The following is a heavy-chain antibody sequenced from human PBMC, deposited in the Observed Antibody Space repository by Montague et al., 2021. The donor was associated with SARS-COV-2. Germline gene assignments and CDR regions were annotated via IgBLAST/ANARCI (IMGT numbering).Heavy chain of an antibody. Sequence: ETLSLTCTVSGGSLNNYFWSWIRQPPGKGLEWVGYISDSGSTKYNPSLQSRVTISVDTARNQFSLELLSVTAADTAFYYCARVDSSGPGEYWGQGILVSVSS. J-gene: IGHJ4*02. CDR3: ARVDSSGPGEY. CDR1: GGSLNNYF. D-gene: IGHD3-22*01. V-gene: IGHV4-59*08. CDR2: ISDSGST.